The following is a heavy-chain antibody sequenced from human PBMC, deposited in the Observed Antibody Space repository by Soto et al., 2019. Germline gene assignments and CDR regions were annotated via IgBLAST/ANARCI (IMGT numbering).Heavy chain of an antibody. Sequence: QVQLVQSGAEVKKPGASVKVSCKASGYTFTSYGISWVRQAPGQGLEWMGWISAYNGNTNYAQKLQGRVTMTTDTSTSTAYMELRSLRSDDTAVYYCAREGYCTNGVCYLWESPKNYGMDVWGQVTTVTVSS. CDR3: AREGYCTNGVCYLWESPKNYGMDV. CDR1: GYTFTSYG. D-gene: IGHD2-8*01. V-gene: IGHV1-18*01. CDR2: ISAYNGNT. J-gene: IGHJ6*02.